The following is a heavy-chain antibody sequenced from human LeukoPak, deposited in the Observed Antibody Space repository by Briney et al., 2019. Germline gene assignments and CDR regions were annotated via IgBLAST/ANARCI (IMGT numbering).Heavy chain of an antibody. CDR3: ARGLRWLVAAFDY. J-gene: IGHJ4*02. Sequence: PSETLSLTCTVSGGSISSYYWSWIRQPPGKGLEWIGYIYYSGSTNYNPSLKSRVTISVDTSKNQFSLKLSSVTAADTAVYYCARGLRWLVAAFDYWGQGTLVTVSS. D-gene: IGHD6-19*01. CDR1: GGSISSYY. CDR2: IYYSGST. V-gene: IGHV4-59*12.